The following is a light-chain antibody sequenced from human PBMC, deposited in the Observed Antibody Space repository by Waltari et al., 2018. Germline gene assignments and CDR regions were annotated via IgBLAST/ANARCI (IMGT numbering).Light chain of an antibody. Sequence: QSALTQPASVSGSPGQSITISCTGTSSAVGSYDVVSWYQQNPGKAPKLIIYEDTQRPSGVSSRFSGAKSGNTASLTISGFQAEDEGDYYCCSRSYVFGNGTKVTVL. J-gene: IGLJ1*01. CDR3: CSRSYV. V-gene: IGLV2-23*01. CDR1: SSAVGSYDV. CDR2: EDT.